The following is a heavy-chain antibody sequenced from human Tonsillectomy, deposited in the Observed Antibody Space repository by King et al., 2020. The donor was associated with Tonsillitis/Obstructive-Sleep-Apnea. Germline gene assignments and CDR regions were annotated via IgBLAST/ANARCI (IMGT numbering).Heavy chain of an antibody. Sequence: VQLVESGGGVVQPGRSLRLSCAASGFTFSTYGMHWVRQGPGKGLEWVAVIWYDGSNKYYGDSVKGRFTISRDNSKNTLYLQMNSLRAEDTAVYYCARVSNYDILTGYFRWGQGTLVTVSS. D-gene: IGHD3-9*01. CDR2: IWYDGSNK. CDR1: GFTFSTYG. J-gene: IGHJ4*02. CDR3: ARVSNYDILTGYFR. V-gene: IGHV3-33*01.